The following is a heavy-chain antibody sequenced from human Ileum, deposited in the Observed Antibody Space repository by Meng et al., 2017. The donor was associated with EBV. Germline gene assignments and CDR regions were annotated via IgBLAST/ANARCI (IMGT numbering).Heavy chain of an antibody. J-gene: IGHJ4*02. Sequence: VRRLACGGGLVQPGGSLRLSCAASGFTFSSYAMSWVRQAPGKGLEWVSAISGSGGSTYYADSVKGRFTISRDNSKNTLYLQMNSLRAEDTAVYYCAKEHSDYDYFDDWGQGTLVTVSS. CDR3: AKEHSDYDYFDD. CDR1: GFTFSSYA. CDR2: ISGSGGST. V-gene: IGHV3-23*01. D-gene: IGHD5-12*01.